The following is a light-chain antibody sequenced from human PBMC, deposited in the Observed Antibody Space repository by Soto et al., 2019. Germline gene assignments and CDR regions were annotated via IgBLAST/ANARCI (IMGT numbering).Light chain of an antibody. V-gene: IGLV2-14*01. J-gene: IGLJ2*01. CDR2: EVT. Sequence: QSALTQPASVSGSPGQSITISCTATSSDDGGYNYVSWYQQHPGKAPKLVIYEVTKRPSGVSNRLSGSKSGNTASLTISGLQAEDETDYYCSSYTSTNHVVFGGGTKLTVL. CDR3: SSYTSTNHVV. CDR1: SSDDGGYNY.